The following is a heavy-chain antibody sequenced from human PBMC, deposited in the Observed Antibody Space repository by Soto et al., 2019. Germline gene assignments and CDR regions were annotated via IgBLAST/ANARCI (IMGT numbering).Heavy chain of an antibody. Sequence: QLQLQESGSGLVKPSQTLSLTCAVSGGSISSGGYSWSWIRQPPGKGLEWIGYIYHSGSTYYNPSLKSRVTISVDRSKNQFSLKLSPVTAADTAVYYCARGVTTVTTIDYWGQGTLVTVSS. D-gene: IGHD4-17*01. V-gene: IGHV4-30-2*01. CDR1: GGSISSGGYS. CDR2: IYHSGST. CDR3: ARGVTTVTTIDY. J-gene: IGHJ4*02.